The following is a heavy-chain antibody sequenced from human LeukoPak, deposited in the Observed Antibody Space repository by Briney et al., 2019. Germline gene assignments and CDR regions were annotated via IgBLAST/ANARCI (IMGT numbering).Heavy chain of an antibody. CDR2: IIPIFGTA. J-gene: IGHJ6*03. V-gene: IGHV1-69*05. CDR1: GGTFSSYA. CDR3: AREGDILTSHYYYYYMDV. Sequence: SVKVSCKASGGTFSSYAISWVRQAPGQGLDWMGGIIPIFGTANYAQKFQGRVTITTDESTSTAYMELRSLRSDDTAVYYCAREGDILTSHYYYYYMDVWGKGTTVTVSS. D-gene: IGHD3-9*01.